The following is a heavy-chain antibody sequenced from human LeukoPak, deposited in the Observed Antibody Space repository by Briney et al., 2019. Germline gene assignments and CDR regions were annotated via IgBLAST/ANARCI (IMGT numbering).Heavy chain of an antibody. J-gene: IGHJ4*02. CDR3: ARESVGGDSFDY. CDR2: INAGNGNT. D-gene: IGHD2-15*01. V-gene: IGHV1-3*01. Sequence: ASVKVYCKASGYTFTSYGMHWVSQAPGQRLEWMGWINAGNGNTKYSQKFQGRVTITRDTSASTAYMELSSVRSEDTAVYYCARESVGGDSFDYWGQGTLVTVSS. CDR1: GYTFTSYG.